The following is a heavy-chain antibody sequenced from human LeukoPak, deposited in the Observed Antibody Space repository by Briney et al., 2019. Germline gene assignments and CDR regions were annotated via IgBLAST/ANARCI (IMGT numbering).Heavy chain of an antibody. Sequence: PSETLSLTCAVYGGSFSGYYWSWIRQPPGKGLEWIGEINHSGSTNYNPSLKSRVTISVDTSKNQFSLKLSSVTAADPAVYYCARAGSSSWSNLRYRDWFDPWGQGTLVTVSS. CDR2: INHSGST. CDR3: ARAGSSSWSNLRYRDWFDP. V-gene: IGHV4-34*01. J-gene: IGHJ5*02. CDR1: GGSFSGYY. D-gene: IGHD6-13*01.